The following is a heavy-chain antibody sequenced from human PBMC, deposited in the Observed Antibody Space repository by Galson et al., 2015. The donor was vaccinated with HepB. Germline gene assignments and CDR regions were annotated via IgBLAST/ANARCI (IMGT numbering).Heavy chain of an antibody. D-gene: IGHD3-9*01. J-gene: IGHJ4*02. CDR2: ISYDGSNK. CDR3: ARGDYDILTGYYARFDY. CDR1: GFTFSSYA. V-gene: IGHV3-30*04. Sequence: SLRLSCAASGFTFSSYAMHWVRQAPGKGLEWVAVISYDGSNKYYADSVKGRFTISRDNSKNTLYLQMNSLRAEDTAVYYCARGDYDILTGYYARFDYWGQGTLVTVSS.